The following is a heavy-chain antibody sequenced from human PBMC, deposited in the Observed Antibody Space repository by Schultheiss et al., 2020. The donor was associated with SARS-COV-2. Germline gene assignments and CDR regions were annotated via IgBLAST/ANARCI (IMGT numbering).Heavy chain of an antibody. J-gene: IGHJ4*02. D-gene: IGHD6-6*01. V-gene: IGHV3-23*01. CDR3: AKDKTTAARPRYYFDY. Sequence: GGSLRLSCAASGFTFSSYAMSWVRQAPGKGLEWVSAISGSGGSTYYADSVKGRFTISRDNSKNTLYLQMNSLRAEDTAVYYCAKDKTTAARPRYYFDYWGQGTLVTVSS. CDR2: ISGSGGST. CDR1: GFTFSSYA.